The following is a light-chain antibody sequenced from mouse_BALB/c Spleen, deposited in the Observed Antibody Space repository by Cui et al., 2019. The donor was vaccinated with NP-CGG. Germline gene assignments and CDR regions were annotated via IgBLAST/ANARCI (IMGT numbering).Light chain of an antibody. Sequence: QAVGTKESALTTSPGETVTLTCRSSPGAVTTSNYANWVQEKPDHLFTGLIGGTNNRAPGVPARFSGSLIGDKAALTITGAQTEDEAIYFCALWYSNHWVFGGGTKLTVL. J-gene: IGLJ1*01. CDR1: PGAVTTSNY. CDR3: ALWYSNHWV. V-gene: IGLV1*01. CDR2: GTN.